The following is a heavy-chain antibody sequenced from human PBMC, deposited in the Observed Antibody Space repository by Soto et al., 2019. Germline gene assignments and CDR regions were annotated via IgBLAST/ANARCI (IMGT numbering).Heavy chain of an antibody. J-gene: IGHJ6*02. D-gene: IGHD3-22*01. CDR3: ARERLKPDSETYYYYGMDV. V-gene: IGHV1-69*04. CDR1: GYTFTGYY. CDR2: IIPILGIA. Sequence: SVKVSCKASGYTFTGYYMHWVRQAPGQRLDWMGRIIPILGIANYAQKFQGRVTITADKSTSTAYMELSSLRSEDTAVYYCARERLKPDSETYYYYGMDVWGQGTTVTVSS.